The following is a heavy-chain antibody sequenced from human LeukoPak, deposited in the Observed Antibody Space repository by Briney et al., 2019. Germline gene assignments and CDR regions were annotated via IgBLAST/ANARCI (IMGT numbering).Heavy chain of an antibody. Sequence: GASVNVSCKASGYTFTGYYMHWVRQAPGQGLEWMGWINPNSGGTNYAQKFQGRVTMTRDTSISTAYMELSRLRSDDTAVYYCARELDYYDADGDYYYYYMDVWGKGTTVTVSS. CDR3: ARELDYYDADGDYYYYYMDV. CDR1: GYTFTGYY. V-gene: IGHV1-2*02. CDR2: INPNSGGT. J-gene: IGHJ6*03. D-gene: IGHD3-22*01.